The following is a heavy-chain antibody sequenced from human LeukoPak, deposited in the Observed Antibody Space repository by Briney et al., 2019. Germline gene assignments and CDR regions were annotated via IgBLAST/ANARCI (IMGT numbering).Heavy chain of an antibody. Sequence: AGGSLRLSCAAPGFTFSSYSMNWVRQAPGKGLEWVSSISSSSSYIYYADSVKGRFTISRDNAKNSLYLQMNSLRAEDTAVYYCARDPEYYDSSGYGDYWGQGTLVTVSS. CDR1: GFTFSSYS. V-gene: IGHV3-21*01. D-gene: IGHD3-22*01. CDR3: ARDPEYYDSSGYGDY. J-gene: IGHJ4*02. CDR2: ISSSSSYI.